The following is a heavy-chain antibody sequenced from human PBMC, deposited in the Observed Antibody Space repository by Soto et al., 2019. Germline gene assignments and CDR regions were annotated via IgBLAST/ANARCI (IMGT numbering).Heavy chain of an antibody. Sequence: GGSLRLSCAASGFTFSSYAMSWVRQAPGKGLEWVSAISGSGGSTYYADSVKGRFTISRDNSKNTLYLQMNSLRAEDTAVYYCAKLILLWFGELLGPVDYWGQGTLVTVSS. CDR1: GFTFSSYA. V-gene: IGHV3-23*01. CDR2: ISGSGGST. CDR3: AKLILLWFGELLGPVDY. J-gene: IGHJ4*02. D-gene: IGHD3-10*01.